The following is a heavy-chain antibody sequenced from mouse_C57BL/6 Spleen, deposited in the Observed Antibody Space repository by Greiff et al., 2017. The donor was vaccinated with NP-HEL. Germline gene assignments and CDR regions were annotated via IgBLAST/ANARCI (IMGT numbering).Heavy chain of an antibody. CDR3: ARQGITTVVPYFDY. J-gene: IGHJ2*01. V-gene: IGHV1-52*01. Sequence: QVHVKQSGAELVRPGSSVKLSCKASGYTFTSYWMHWVKQRPIQGLEWIGNIDPSDSETHYNQKFKDKATLTVDKSSSTAYMQLSSLTSEDSAVYYCARQGITTVVPYFDYWGQGTTLTVSS. CDR1: GYTFTSYW. D-gene: IGHD1-1*01. CDR2: IDPSDSET.